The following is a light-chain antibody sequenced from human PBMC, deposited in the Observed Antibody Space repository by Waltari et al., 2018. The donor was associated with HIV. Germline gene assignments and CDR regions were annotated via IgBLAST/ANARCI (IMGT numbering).Light chain of an antibody. J-gene: IGLJ3*02. CDR1: NNDVGTSNY. Sequence: QSALTQPASVSGSPGQSITISCTGTNNDVGTSNYFSWYQQHPGKAPKLMIYDVTDRPSGVSDRFSGSKSGNTASLTISGLQAEDEADYYCSSYTSSISLVLGGGTKVTVL. CDR3: SSYTSSISLV. V-gene: IGLV2-14*03. CDR2: DVT.